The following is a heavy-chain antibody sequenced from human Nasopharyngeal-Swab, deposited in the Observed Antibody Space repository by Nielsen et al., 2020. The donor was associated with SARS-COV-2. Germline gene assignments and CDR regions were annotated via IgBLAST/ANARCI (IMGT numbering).Heavy chain of an antibody. CDR2: IIPIFGTA. CDR1: GGTFSSYA. V-gene: IGHV1-69*01. D-gene: IGHD3-10*01. J-gene: IGHJ6*02. Sequence: KVSCKASGGTFSSYAISWVRQAPGQGLEWMGGIIPIFGTANYAQKFQGRVTITADESTSTAYMELSRLRSEDTAVYYCARYPALELNYGMDVWGQGTTVTVSS. CDR3: ARYPALELNYGMDV.